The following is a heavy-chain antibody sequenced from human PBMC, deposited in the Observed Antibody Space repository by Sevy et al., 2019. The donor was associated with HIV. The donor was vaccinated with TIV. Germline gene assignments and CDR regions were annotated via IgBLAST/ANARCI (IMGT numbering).Heavy chain of an antibody. V-gene: IGHV3-48*03. CDR1: GFTFSSYE. J-gene: IGHJ5*02. CDR3: ARVDANYDKGFDP. D-gene: IGHD3-22*01. CDR2: ISSSGTTI. Sequence: GGSLRLSCEASGFTFSSYEMNWVRQAPGKGLEWVSYISSSGTTIKYADSVKGRFTISRDNAKNSRYMQINSLRAEDTAAYHCARVDANYDKGFDPWGQGTLVTVSS.